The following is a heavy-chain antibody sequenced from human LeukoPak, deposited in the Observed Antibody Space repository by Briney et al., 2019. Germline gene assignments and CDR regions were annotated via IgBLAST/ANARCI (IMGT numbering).Heavy chain of an antibody. J-gene: IGHJ4*02. CDR1: GGSISSGGYY. V-gene: IGHV4-31*03. D-gene: IGHD2-15*01. CDR2: IYYSGST. CDR3: ARRSSGSCHSPLGY. Sequence: SETLSLTCTVSGGSISSGGYYWSWIRQHPGKGLEWIGYIYYSGSTYYNPSLKSRVTISIDTSKNQFSLILSSVTAADTAVYYCARRSSGSCHSPLGYWGQGILVTVSS.